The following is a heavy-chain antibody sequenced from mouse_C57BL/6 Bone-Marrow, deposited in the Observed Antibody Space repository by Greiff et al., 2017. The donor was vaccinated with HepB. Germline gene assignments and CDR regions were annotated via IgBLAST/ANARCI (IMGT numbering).Heavy chain of an antibody. CDR1: GFTFSSYG. J-gene: IGHJ2*01. V-gene: IGHV5-6*01. Sequence: EVNLVESGGDLVKPGGSLKLSCAASGFTFSSYGMSWVRQTPDKRLEWVATISSGGSYTYYPDSVKGRFTISRDNAKNTLYLQMSSLKSEDTAMYYCARPGDYDLYFDYWGQGTTLTVSS. CDR2: ISSGGSYT. CDR3: ARPGDYDLYFDY. D-gene: IGHD2-4*01.